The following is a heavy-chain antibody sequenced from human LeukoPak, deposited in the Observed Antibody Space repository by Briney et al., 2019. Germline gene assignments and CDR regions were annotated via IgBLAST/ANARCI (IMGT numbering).Heavy chain of an antibody. CDR2: INHSGST. CDR1: GGSFSGYY. Sequence: SETLSLTCAVYGGSFSGYYWSWIRQPPGKGLEWIGEINHSGSTNYNPSLKSRVTISVDTSKNQFSLKLSSVTAADTAVYYCARGYTNHCSSTSCYNWFDPWGQGTLVTVSS. CDR3: ARGYTNHCSSTSCYNWFDP. V-gene: IGHV4-34*01. D-gene: IGHD2-2*01. J-gene: IGHJ5*02.